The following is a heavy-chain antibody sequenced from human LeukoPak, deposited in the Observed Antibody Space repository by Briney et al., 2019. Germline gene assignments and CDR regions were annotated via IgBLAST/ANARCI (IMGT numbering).Heavy chain of an antibody. J-gene: IGHJ4*02. CDR3: ARDPGYSLNY. D-gene: IGHD5-18*01. CDR2: IYYSGST. V-gene: IGHV4-39*07. Sequence: PSETLSLTCTVSGGSIGSSTYYWGWIRQPPGKGLEWIGSIYYSGSTYYNPSLKSRVTISVDTSKNQFSLKLSSVTAADTAVYYCARDPGYSLNYWGQGTLVTVSS. CDR1: GGSIGSSTYY.